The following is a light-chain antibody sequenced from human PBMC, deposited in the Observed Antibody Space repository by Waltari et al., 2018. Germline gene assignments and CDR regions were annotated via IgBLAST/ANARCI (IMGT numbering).Light chain of an antibody. Sequence: QSALTQPPSASGSPGQSVTISCTGTSSDVGDYNYVSWYQQHPGKAPKLMIYEVSKRPSGGPDLCSGFKSGNTASLTVSGLQAEDEADYYCSSYGGSNVVFGGGTKLTVL. CDR1: SSDVGDYNY. J-gene: IGLJ2*01. V-gene: IGLV2-8*01. CDR3: SSYGGSNVV. CDR2: EVS.